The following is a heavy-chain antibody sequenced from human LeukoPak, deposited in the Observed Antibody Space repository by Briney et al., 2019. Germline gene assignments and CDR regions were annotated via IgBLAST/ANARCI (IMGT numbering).Heavy chain of an antibody. V-gene: IGHV3-74*01. CDR3: ARGIAARQFPSYMDV. Sequence: PGGSLRLSCAASGFTFSSSRMHWVRHAPGKGLVWVSRINDDGSSTINADSVKGRFTISRDNAKNTLYLQMSSLRAEDTAVYYCARGIAARQFPSYMDVWGKGTTVTVSS. D-gene: IGHD6-6*01. CDR2: INDDGSST. CDR1: GFTFSSSR. J-gene: IGHJ6*03.